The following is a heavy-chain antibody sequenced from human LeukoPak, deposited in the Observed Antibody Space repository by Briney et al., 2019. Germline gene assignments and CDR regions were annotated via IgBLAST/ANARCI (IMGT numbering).Heavy chain of an antibody. V-gene: IGHV3-7*01. D-gene: IGHD3-10*01. CDR3: ARGIPRSGRGDAFDI. Sequence: PGGSLRLSCAVSGITFSSFWMSWVRQAPGKGLEWVANIKQDGSEKYYVDSVKGRFTISRDNAKNSLYLQMNSLRAEDTAVYYCARGIPRSGRGDAFDIWGQGTMVTVSS. CDR2: IKQDGSEK. CDR1: GITFSSFW. J-gene: IGHJ3*02.